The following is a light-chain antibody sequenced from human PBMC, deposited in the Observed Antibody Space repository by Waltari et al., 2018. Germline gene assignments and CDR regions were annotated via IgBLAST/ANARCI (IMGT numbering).Light chain of an antibody. CDR1: SSDVGGYNY. CDR3: CSYAGSSTYWV. J-gene: IGLJ3*02. CDR2: DVS. V-gene: IGLV2-23*02. Sequence: QSALTQPASVSGSPGQSITISCTGTSSDVGGYNYVSWYQQHPGKAPKRMIYDVSKRPSGVSNRFSGSKSGNTASLTISGLQAEDEADYYCCSYAGSSTYWVFGGGTKLTVL.